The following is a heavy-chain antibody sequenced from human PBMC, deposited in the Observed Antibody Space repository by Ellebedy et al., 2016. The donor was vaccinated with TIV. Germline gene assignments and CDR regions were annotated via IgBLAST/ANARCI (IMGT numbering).Heavy chain of an antibody. Sequence: GGSLRLSXVASGFAFGDYAMHWVRQTPGKGLEWVAGISWHSGSVDYADSVKGRFTISRDNAKNTLYLQMNSLRVEDTAVYYCARDPLQFGTNFDYWGQGTLVTVSS. CDR2: ISWHSGSV. J-gene: IGHJ4*02. CDR1: GFAFGDYA. CDR3: ARDPLQFGTNFDY. D-gene: IGHD5-24*01. V-gene: IGHV3-9*01.